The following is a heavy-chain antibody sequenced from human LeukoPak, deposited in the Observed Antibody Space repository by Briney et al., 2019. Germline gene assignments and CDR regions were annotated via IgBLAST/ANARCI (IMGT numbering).Heavy chain of an antibody. J-gene: IGHJ4*02. V-gene: IGHV4-4*02. Sequence: PSGTLSLTCAVSGGSISDNEWWTWVRQPPGKGLEWIGDIYHSGGTNYNSSLKSRVTISVEKSKNQFSLKLSSVTAADTAVYYCATRDVITIYWGQGTLVTVSS. D-gene: IGHD3-3*01. CDR3: ATRDVITIY. CDR2: IYHSGGT. CDR1: GGSISDNEW.